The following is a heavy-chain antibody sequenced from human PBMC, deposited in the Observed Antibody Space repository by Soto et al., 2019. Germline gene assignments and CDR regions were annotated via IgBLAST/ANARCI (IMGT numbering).Heavy chain of an antibody. D-gene: IGHD2-15*01. CDR1: VFSIMMSNW. CDR2: IYHSGST. CDR3: AGALRWPFES. V-gene: IGHV4-4*02. J-gene: IGHJ4*02. Sequence: TLSLTFAVSVFSIMMSNWLILVLQPPGKGLEWIGEIYHSGSTNYNPSLNSRFTISVDKSKNQFSLKLSSVTAADTAVYYCAGALRWPFESCGKGTMV.